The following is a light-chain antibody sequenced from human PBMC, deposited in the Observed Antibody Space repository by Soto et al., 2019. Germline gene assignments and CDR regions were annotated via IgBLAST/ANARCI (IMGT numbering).Light chain of an antibody. CDR2: GAS. CDR3: QQYNNWWWT. V-gene: IGKV3-15*01. CDR1: QSVSSN. J-gene: IGKJ1*01. Sequence: EIVMTQSPATLSVSPGERATLSCRASQSVSSNLAWYQQKPGQAPRLLIYGASTRATGIPARFSGSGSGTEFTLTISCLQSEDCAVYYCQQYNNWWWTFGQGTKVEIK.